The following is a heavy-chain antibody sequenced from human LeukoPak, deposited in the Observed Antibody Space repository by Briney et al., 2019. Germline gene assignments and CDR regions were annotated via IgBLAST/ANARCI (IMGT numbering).Heavy chain of an antibody. V-gene: IGHV4-31*03. Sequence: PSQTLSLTCTVSGGSISSGGYYWSWIRQHPGKGLAWIGYIYYSGSTYYNPSLKSRVTISVDTSKNQFSLKLSSVTTADTAVYYCARDYGYCSSTSCYANYYYDVWGKGTTVTVAS. CDR1: GGSISSGGYY. J-gene: IGHJ6*04. D-gene: IGHD2-2*03. CDR2: IYYSGST. CDR3: ARDYGYCSSTSCYANYYYDV.